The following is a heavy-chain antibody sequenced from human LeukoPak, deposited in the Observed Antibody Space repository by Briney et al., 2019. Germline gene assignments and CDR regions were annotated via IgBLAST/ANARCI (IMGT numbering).Heavy chain of an antibody. Sequence: GGSLRLSCAASGFTFNNYAMSWVRQAPGKGLEWVAAISGNGGRTYYTDSVKGRFTISRDNPKNTLYLLMNSLSAEDTALYYCAKEQTSSGYFDFWGQGTLVTVSS. J-gene: IGHJ4*02. CDR2: ISGNGGRT. CDR3: AKEQTSSGYFDF. V-gene: IGHV3-23*01. CDR1: GFTFNNYA. D-gene: IGHD3-10*01.